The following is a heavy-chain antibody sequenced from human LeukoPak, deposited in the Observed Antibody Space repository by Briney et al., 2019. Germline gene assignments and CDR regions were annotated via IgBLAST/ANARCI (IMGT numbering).Heavy chain of an antibody. CDR3: ARGGSSWLDY. Sequence: GGSLRLSCAASGFTFSSYGMHWVRQAPGKGLEWVAFIRYDGSNKYYADSVKGRFTISRDNSKNTLYLQMNSLRAEDTAVYYCARGGSSWLDYWGQGTLVTVSS. CDR1: GFTFSSYG. J-gene: IGHJ4*02. CDR2: IRYDGSNK. V-gene: IGHV3-30*02. D-gene: IGHD6-13*01.